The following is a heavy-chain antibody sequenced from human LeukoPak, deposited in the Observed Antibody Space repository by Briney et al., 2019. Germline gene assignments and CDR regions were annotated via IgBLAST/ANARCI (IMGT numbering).Heavy chain of an antibody. CDR1: GYTFTGYY. Sequence: GESLKISCKASGYTFTGYYMHWVRQAPGQGLEWMGWINPNSGGTNYAQKFQGWVTMTRDTSISTAYMELSRLRSDDTAVYYCARAGTVEMTPLDYWGQGTLVTVSS. CDR3: ARAGTVEMTPLDY. D-gene: IGHD5-24*01. V-gene: IGHV1-2*04. CDR2: INPNSGGT. J-gene: IGHJ4*02.